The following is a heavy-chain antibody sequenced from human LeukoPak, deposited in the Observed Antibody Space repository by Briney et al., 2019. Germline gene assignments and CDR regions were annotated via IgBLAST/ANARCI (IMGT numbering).Heavy chain of an antibody. V-gene: IGHV3-23*01. D-gene: IGHD5-12*01. Sequence: GGSLRLSCAGSGFPFSSHGMNWVRQAPGKGLEWVSGISPGGPTYYADSVKGRFTISRDDSKNTLYLQMKSLRADDTAVYYCAKDGAWLRFDDWGQGILVSVSS. CDR2: ISPGGPT. CDR1: GFPFSSHG. CDR3: AKDGAWLRFDD. J-gene: IGHJ4*02.